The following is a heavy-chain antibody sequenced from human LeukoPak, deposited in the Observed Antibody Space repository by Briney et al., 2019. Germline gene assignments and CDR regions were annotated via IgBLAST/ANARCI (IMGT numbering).Heavy chain of an antibody. V-gene: IGHV3-7*03. CDR3: ARGGGLDV. J-gene: IGHJ6*02. CDR2: INHNGNVN. CDR1: GLAFGSYW. D-gene: IGHD3-16*01. Sequence: GGSLRLSCAASGLAFGSYWMNWVRQAPGKGLEWVASINHNGNVNYYVDSVKGRFTISRDNAKNSLYLQMSNLRAEDTAVYFCARGGGLDVWGQGATVTVSS.